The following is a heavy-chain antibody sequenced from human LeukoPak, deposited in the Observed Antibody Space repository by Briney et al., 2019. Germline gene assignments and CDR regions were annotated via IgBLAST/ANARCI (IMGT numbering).Heavy chain of an antibody. CDR1: GGSFSNYY. J-gene: IGHJ3*02. CDR2: IFYSGST. Sequence: KPSETLSLTCAVYGGSFSNYYWGWIRQPPGKGLEWIGNIFYSGSTYYSPSLKSRVTIPLDTSRNQFSLKLNSVTAADTAVYYCAKSNGYGLVDIWGQGTMVTVSS. CDR3: AKSNGYGLVDI. D-gene: IGHD3-10*01. V-gene: IGHV4-34*12.